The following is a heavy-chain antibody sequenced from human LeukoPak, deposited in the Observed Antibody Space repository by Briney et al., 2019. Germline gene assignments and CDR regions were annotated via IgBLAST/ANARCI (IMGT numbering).Heavy chain of an antibody. V-gene: IGHV1-24*01. CDR3: ARIGGYGSGSYYSNADAFDI. Sequence: ASVKVSCKVSGYTLTELSMHWVRQAPGKGLEWMGGFDPEDGETIYAQKFQGRVTMTRDTSTSTVYMELSSLRSEDTAVYYCARIGGYGSGSYYSNADAFDIWGQGTMVTVSS. D-gene: IGHD3-10*01. J-gene: IGHJ3*02. CDR2: FDPEDGET. CDR1: GYTLTELS.